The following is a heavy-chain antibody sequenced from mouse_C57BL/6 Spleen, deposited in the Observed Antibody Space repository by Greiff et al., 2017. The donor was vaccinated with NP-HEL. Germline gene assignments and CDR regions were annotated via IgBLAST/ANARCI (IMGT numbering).Heavy chain of an antibody. D-gene: IGHD2-1*01. CDR1: GYSFTDYN. V-gene: IGHV1-39*01. J-gene: IGHJ1*03. CDR2: INPNYGTT. Sequence: VHVKQSGPELVKPGASVKISCKASGYSFTDYNMNWVKQSNGKSLEWIGVINPNYGTTSYNQKFKGKATLTVDQSSSTAYMQLNSLTSEDSAVYYCARRGLYGNYWYFDVWGTGTTVTVSS. CDR3: ARRGLYGNYWYFDV.